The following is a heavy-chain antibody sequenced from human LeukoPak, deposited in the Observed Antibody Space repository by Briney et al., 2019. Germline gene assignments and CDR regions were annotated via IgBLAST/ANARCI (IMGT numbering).Heavy chain of an antibody. V-gene: IGHV1-69*05. J-gene: IGHJ4*02. CDR3: ATSTYYYGSGSPPYFDY. D-gene: IGHD3-10*01. Sequence: GSSVKVSCKASGGTFSSYAISWVRQAPGQGLEWMGGIIPIFGTANYAQKFQGRVTITTDESTSTAYMELSSLRSEDTAVYYCATSTYYYGSGSPPYFDYWGQGALVTVSS. CDR2: IIPIFGTA. CDR1: GGTFSSYA.